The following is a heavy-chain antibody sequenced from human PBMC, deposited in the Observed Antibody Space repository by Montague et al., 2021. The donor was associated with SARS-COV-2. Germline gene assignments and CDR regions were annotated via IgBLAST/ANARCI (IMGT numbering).Heavy chain of an antibody. J-gene: IGHJ5*02. CDR3: ARPLNLYYYGSGSYSSWFDP. V-gene: IGHV4-39*01. D-gene: IGHD3-10*01. CDR1: GGSISSSSYY. Sequence: SETLSLTCTVYGGSISSSSYYWGWIRQPPGKGLEWIGSIYYSGSTYYNPSLKSRVTISVDTSKNQFSLKLSSVTAADTAVYYCARPLNLYYYGSGSYSSWFDPWGQGTLVTVSS. CDR2: IYYSGST.